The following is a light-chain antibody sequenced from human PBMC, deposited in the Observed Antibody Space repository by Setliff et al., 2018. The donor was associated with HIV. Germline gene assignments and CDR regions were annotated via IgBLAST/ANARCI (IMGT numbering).Light chain of an antibody. J-gene: IGLJ2*01. Sequence: QSALTQPASVSGTPGQSITISCSGSSSDPGIYNSVSWYQQYPDKAPKLIVYGVTNRPSGVSSRFSGSKAGNTASLTISGVQPEDEAFYYCSSYSSVNTPVVFGGGTKVTVL. V-gene: IGLV2-14*03. CDR1: SSDPGIYNS. CDR3: SSYSSVNTPVV. CDR2: GVT.